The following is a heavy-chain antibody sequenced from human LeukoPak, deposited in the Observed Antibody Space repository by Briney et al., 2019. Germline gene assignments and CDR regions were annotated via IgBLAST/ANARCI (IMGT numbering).Heavy chain of an antibody. J-gene: IGHJ4*02. CDR1: GYTFTGYY. D-gene: IGHD3-10*01. V-gene: IGHV1-2*02. CDR3: ARGSRGLLWFGELLSTPDY. CDR2: INPNSGGT. Sequence: ASVKVSCKASGYTFTGYYMHWVRQAPGQGREWMGWINPNSGGTNYAQKFQGRVTMTRDTSISTAYMELSRLRSDDTAVYYCARGSRGLLWFGELLSTPDYWGQGTLVTVSS.